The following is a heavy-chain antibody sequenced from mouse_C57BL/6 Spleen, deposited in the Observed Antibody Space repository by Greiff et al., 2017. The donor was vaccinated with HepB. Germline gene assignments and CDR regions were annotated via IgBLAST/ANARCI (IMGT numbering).Heavy chain of an antibody. CDR1: GYTFTDYE. CDR2: IDPETGGT. CDR3: TRGGVYAMDY. Sequence: QVQLQQSGAELVRPGASVTLSCKASGYTFTDYEMHWVKQTPVHGLEWIGAIDPETGGTAYNQKFKGKAILTADKSSSTAYMELRSPTSEDSAVYYCTRGGVYAMDYWGQGTSVTVSS. J-gene: IGHJ4*01. V-gene: IGHV1-15*01.